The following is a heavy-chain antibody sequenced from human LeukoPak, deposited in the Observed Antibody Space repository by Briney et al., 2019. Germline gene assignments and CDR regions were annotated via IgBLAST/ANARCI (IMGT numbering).Heavy chain of an antibody. V-gene: IGHV4-34*01. CDR1: GVSFSGYY. CDR2: INHSGST. CDR3: ARRSPAIAVAGGFDY. D-gene: IGHD6-19*01. Sequence: KPSETLSLTCAVSGVSFSGYYWSWIRQPPGKGLEWIGDINHSGSTNYNPSRRSRVNISVDTAKIQFSMKLSSVTPADTAVYYCARRSPAIAVAGGFDYWGQGTLVTVSS. J-gene: IGHJ4*02.